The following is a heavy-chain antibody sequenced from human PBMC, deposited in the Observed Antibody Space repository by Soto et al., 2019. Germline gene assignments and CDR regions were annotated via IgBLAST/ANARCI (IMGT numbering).Heavy chain of an antibody. CDR1: GYTFTSYY. J-gene: IGHJ4*02. CDR3: ARAKVCSGGSCYSMGMDYLDY. Sequence: ASVKVCKASGYTFTSYYVHWVRQAPGQGLEWMGIINPSGGSTSYPQKFQDRVTMTRDTSTSTVYMELSSLRSEDTAVYYCARAKVCSGGSCYSMGMDYLDYWGQGTLVTVSS. V-gene: IGHV1-46*01. D-gene: IGHD2-15*01. CDR2: INPSGGST.